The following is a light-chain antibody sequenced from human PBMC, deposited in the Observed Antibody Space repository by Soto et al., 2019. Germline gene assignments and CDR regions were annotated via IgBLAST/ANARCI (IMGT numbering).Light chain of an antibody. J-gene: IGKJ4*01. CDR1: QSISSN. V-gene: IGKV3-15*01. CDR3: QQYNNWVT. CDR2: GAS. Sequence: EIVMTQSPATLSVSPGERATLSCRASQSISSNLVWYQQKPGQAPRLLIYGASTRATGIPARFSGSGSGTEFTLTINRLQYEDFAVYYCQQYNNWVTFGGGTKVEI.